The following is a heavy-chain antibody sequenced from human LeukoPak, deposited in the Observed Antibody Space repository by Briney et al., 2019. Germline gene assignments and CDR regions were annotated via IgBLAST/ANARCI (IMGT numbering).Heavy chain of an antibody. V-gene: IGHV4-31*03. CDR3: ARGSEDSSGYYYFLDY. CDR1: GGSISSGGYY. J-gene: IGHJ4*02. D-gene: IGHD3-22*01. CDR2: IYYSGST. Sequence: SETLSLTCTVSGGSISSGGYYWSWIRQHPGKGLEWIGYIYYSGSTYYNPSLKSRVTTSVDTSKNQFSLKLSSVTAADTAVYYCARGSEDSSGYYYFLDYWGQGTLVTVSS.